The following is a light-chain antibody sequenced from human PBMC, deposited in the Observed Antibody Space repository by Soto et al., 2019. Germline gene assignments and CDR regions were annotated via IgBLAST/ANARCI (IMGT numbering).Light chain of an antibody. CDR2: GAS. J-gene: IGKJ1*01. CDR3: QQYGSSPWT. CDR1: QSVSSSY. V-gene: IGKV3-20*01. Sequence: IRLTQSACTLSLSPGERATLSCRASQSVSSSYLAWYQQKPGHAPRLLIYGASSRATGIPDRFSGSGSGTDFTLTISRLEPEDFAVYYCQQYGSSPWTFGQGTKV.